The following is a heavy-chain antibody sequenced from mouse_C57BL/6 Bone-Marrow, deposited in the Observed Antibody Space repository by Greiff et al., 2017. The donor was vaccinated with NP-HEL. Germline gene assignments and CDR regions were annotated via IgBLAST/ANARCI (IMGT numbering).Heavy chain of an antibody. CDR2: IDPENGDT. V-gene: IGHV14-4*01. J-gene: IGHJ3*01. CDR1: GFNIKDDY. Sequence: EVKLQESGAELVRPGASVKLSCTASGFNIKDDYMHWVKQRPEQGLEWIGWIDPENGDTEYASKFQGKATITADTSSNTAYLQLSSLTSEDTAVYYCTTIYYYGSRFAYWGQGTLVTVSA. CDR3: TTIYYYGSRFAY. D-gene: IGHD1-1*01.